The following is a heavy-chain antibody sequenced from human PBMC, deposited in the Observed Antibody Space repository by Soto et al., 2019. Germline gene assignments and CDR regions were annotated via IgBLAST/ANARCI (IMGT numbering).Heavy chain of an antibody. CDR3: ARGGNYFDY. CDR1: GGSISSYY. D-gene: IGHD6-13*01. J-gene: IGHJ4*02. V-gene: IGHV4-59*01. Sequence: QVQLQESGPGLVKPSETLSLTCTVSGGSISSYYWRWIRQPPGKGLEWIGYIYYSGSTNYNPSLKSRVTISVDTSKNQFSLKLSSVTAADTAVYYCARGGNYFDYWGQGTLVTVSS. CDR2: IYYSGST.